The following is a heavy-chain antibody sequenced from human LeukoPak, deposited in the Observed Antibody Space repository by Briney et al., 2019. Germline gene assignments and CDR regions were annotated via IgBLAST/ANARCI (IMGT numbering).Heavy chain of an antibody. CDR3: ARVPYGGSASLFDY. J-gene: IGHJ4*02. Sequence: SETLSLTCTVSGGSISSYYWSWIRQAPGKGLEWIGYIYSSGGTNHNPSLKSRVTISVDTSKNQFSLKLSSVTAADTAFYYCARVPYGGSASLFDYWGQGTLVTVSS. CDR1: GGSISSYY. V-gene: IGHV4-59*01. D-gene: IGHD6-6*01. CDR2: IYSSGGT.